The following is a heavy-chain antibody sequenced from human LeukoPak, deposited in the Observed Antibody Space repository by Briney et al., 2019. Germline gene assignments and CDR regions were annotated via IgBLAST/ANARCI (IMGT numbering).Heavy chain of an antibody. V-gene: IGHV3-21*01. CDR2: ITTSGSYI. CDR1: GFTFSTYN. Sequence: GGSLRLSCAASGFTFSTYNMNWVRQAPGKGLEWVSSITTSGSYIYYADSVKGRFTISRDNAKNSLYLQMNSLRAEDTAVYYCARSGRGDYAFDIWGQGTMVTVSS. D-gene: IGHD7-27*01. J-gene: IGHJ3*02. CDR3: ARSGRGDYAFDI.